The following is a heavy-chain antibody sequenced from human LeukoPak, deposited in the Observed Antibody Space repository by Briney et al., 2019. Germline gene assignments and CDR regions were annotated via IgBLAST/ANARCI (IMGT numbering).Heavy chain of an antibody. CDR3: ARIGGPQVGFDY. CDR1: GGSISSSSYY. V-gene: IGHV4-39*07. CDR2: IYYSGST. J-gene: IGHJ4*02. Sequence: SETLSLTCTVSGGSISSSSYYWGWIRQPPGKGLEWIGSIYYSGSTYYNPSLKSRVTISVDTSKNQFSLKLSSVTAADTAVYYCARIGGPQVGFDYWGQGTLVTVSS. D-gene: IGHD3-16*01.